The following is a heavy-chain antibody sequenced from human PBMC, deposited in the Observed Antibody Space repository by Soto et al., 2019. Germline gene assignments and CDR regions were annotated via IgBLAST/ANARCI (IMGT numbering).Heavy chain of an antibody. V-gene: IGHV4-30-4*01. CDR1: GGSISSGDYD. J-gene: IGHJ5*02. D-gene: IGHD6-13*01. Sequence: TLSLPFTVSGGSISSGDYDWSSIRQPPGKGLEWIGYIYYSGSTYYNPSLKSRVTISVDTSKNQFSLKLSSVTAADTAVYYCARERPDGSRLDPWGQGTLVTVSS. CDR2: IYYSGST. CDR3: ARERPDGSRLDP.